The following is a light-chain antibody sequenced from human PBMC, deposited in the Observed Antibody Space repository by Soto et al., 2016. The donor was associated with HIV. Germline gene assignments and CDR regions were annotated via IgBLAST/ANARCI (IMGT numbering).Light chain of an antibody. CDR1: SLRGYY. Sequence: SSELTQDPTVSVALGQTVRITCQGDSLRGYYASWYQQKPGQAPILVIFAENNRPSGTPDRFSGSRSGSTASLTITGTQAEDEADYYCKSRDSSGNHYVFGTGTTVTVL. CDR3: KSRDSSGNHYV. V-gene: IGLV3-19*01. CDR2: AEN. J-gene: IGLJ1*01.